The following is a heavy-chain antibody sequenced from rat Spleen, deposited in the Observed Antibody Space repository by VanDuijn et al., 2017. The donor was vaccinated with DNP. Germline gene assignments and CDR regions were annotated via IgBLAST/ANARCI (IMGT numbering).Heavy chain of an antibody. D-gene: IGHD1-1*01. CDR1: GFTFSDYY. CDR2: ITYDGGST. CDR3: ARPMDYYSGGFAY. V-gene: IGHV5-22*01. Sequence: EVQLVESGGGLVQPGRSLKLSCAASGFTFSDYYMAWVRQAPTKGLEWVAYITYDGGSTYYRDSVKGRFTISRDNAKRTRYLQMNSLRSEDMATYYCARPMDYYSGGFAYWGQGTLVTVSS. J-gene: IGHJ3*01.